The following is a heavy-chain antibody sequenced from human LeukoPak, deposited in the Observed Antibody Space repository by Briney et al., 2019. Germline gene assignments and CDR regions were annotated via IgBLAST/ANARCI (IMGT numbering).Heavy chain of an antibody. V-gene: IGHV3-7*05. Sequence: GGSLRLSCAASGFTFTNYWMTWVRQAPGKGLEWVANIKQDGGVEYYVDSVKGRFTISRDNAQNSLYLQMNSLRAEDTAVYYCATKGAADLGFDPWGQGILVTVSS. J-gene: IGHJ5*02. CDR2: IKQDGGVE. CDR1: GFTFTNYW. CDR3: ATKGAADLGFDP. D-gene: IGHD6-13*01.